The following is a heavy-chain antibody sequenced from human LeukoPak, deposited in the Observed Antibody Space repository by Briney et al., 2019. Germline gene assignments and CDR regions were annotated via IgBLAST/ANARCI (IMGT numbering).Heavy chain of an antibody. D-gene: IGHD6-19*01. CDR1: GFTFSNAW. CDR3: TTRAVAGASPY. CDR2: IRSKADGGTV. J-gene: IGHJ4*02. Sequence: KSGGSLRLSCAASGFTFSNAWMSWVRQAPGKGLEWVGRIRSKADGGTVDYGAPVKGRVTISRDDSKSIMYLQMNSLKIEDTAVYYCTTRAVAGASPYWGQGTLVTVSS. V-gene: IGHV3-15*01.